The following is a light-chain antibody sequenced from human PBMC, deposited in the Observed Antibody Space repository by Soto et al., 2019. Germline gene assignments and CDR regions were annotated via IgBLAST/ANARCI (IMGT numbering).Light chain of an antibody. V-gene: IGKV1-33*01. CDR1: QDITNY. CDR2: DAY. J-gene: IGKJ5*01. Sequence: DSQMTQSPSSFFPSLEARVTFPSQGSQDITNYLNWYQQKPGKAPKLLIYDAYNLETGVPSRFSGSGSGTYFTFTISSLQPEDIATYYCQQYDNRPITFGQGTRLAIK. CDR3: QQYDNRPIT.